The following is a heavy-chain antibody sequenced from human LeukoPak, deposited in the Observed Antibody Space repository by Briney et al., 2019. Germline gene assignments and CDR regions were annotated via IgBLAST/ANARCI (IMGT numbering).Heavy chain of an antibody. D-gene: IGHD2-15*01. CDR3: ATSARTYIGSSLDY. V-gene: IGHV3-53*01. CDR1: GFTVSSNY. J-gene: IGHJ4*02. CDR2: IYSGGST. Sequence: GGSLRLSCAASGFTVSSNYMSWVRQAPGKGPEWVSVIYSGGSTYYADSVKGRFTISRDNAKNTLYLQMNSLRAEDTALYYCATSARTYIGSSLDYWGQGTLVTVSS.